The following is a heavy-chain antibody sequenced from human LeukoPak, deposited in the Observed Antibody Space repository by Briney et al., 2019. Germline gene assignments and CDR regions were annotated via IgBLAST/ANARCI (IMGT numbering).Heavy chain of an antibody. V-gene: IGHV4-39*07. J-gene: IGHJ4*02. CDR2: IYYSGTT. D-gene: IGHD2-2*01. CDR3: ASQPLGYCSSTSCYPFDY. Sequence: SETLSLTCTVSGGFISTTSYYWGWIRQPPGKGLEWIGSIYYSGTTSYNPSLKSRVTISVDRSKNQFSLKLSSVTAADTAVYYCASQPLGYCSSTSCYPFDYWGQGTLVTVSS. CDR1: GGFISTTSYY.